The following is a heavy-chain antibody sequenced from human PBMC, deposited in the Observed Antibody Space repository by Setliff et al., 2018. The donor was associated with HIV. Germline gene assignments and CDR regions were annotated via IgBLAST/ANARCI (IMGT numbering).Heavy chain of an antibody. V-gene: IGHV3-30*02. J-gene: IGHJ4*02. D-gene: IGHD6-13*01. CDR3: AKDVARRLAAIGRRGFFDS. CDR2: LRFDGSNQ. Sequence: GESLKISCAASGFTFSSYAMHWVRQAPGKGLEWVAFLRFDGSNQYYADSVKGRFTISRDNSRNTLYLQMHSLTPEDTAVYYCAKDVARRLAAIGRRGFFDSWGQGTLVTVSS. CDR1: GFTFSSYA.